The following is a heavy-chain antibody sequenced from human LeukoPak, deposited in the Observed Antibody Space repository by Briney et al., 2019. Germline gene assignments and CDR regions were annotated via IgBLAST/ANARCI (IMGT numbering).Heavy chain of an antibody. Sequence: GGSLRLSCAASGFTFSSYAMSWVRQAPGRGLEWVSAISGSGGSTYYADSVKGRFTISRDNSKNTLYLQMNSLRAEDTAVYYCAKVGGGYCSSTSCSFDYWGQGTLVTVSS. CDR1: GFTFSSYA. CDR2: ISGSGGST. J-gene: IGHJ4*02. D-gene: IGHD2-2*01. CDR3: AKVGGGYCSSTSCSFDY. V-gene: IGHV3-23*01.